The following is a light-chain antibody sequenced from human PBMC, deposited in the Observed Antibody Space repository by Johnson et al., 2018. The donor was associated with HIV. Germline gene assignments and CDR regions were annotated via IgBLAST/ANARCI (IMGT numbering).Light chain of an antibody. V-gene: IGLV1-51*02. CDR2: ENN. J-gene: IGLJ1*01. CDR3: GTWDSSLSAYA. CDR1: NSNIGNNF. Sequence: QSVLSQPPSVSAAPGQKVTISCSGTNSNIGNNFVSWYQQFPGTAPRLLIYENNKRPSGIPDRFSGSKSGTSATLGITGLQTGDEADYYCGTWDSSLSAYAFGTGTKVTVL.